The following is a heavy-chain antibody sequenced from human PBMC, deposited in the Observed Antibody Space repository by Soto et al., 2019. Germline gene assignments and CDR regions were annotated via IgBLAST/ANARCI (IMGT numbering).Heavy chain of an antibody. Sequence: QVQLVESGGGVVQPGRSLRLSCAASGFTFSSYGMHWVRQAPGKGLEWVAVISYDGSNKYYADSVKGRFTISRDNSKNKLYLQMNSLRAEDTAVYYCAKDRDGSGIPSSILDYWGQGTLVTVAS. J-gene: IGHJ4*02. V-gene: IGHV3-30*18. CDR3: AKDRDGSGIPSSILDY. D-gene: IGHD3-10*01. CDR2: ISYDGSNK. CDR1: GFTFSSYG.